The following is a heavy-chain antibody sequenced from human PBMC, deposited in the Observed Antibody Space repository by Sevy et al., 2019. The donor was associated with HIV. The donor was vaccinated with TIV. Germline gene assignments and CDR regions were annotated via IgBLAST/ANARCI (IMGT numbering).Heavy chain of an antibody. CDR3: AKDTTSLWGYFDY. CDR1: EFSFKSYW. J-gene: IGHJ4*02. D-gene: IGHD2-2*01. V-gene: IGHV3-7*03. CDR2: INQEGKEK. Sequence: GGSLRLSCVASEFSFKSYWMSWVRQAPGKGLEWVANINQEGKEKHYVGSVKGRFTISRDNSRSTLYLQMDSLRADDTAVYYCAKDTTSLWGYFDYWGQGTLVTVSS.